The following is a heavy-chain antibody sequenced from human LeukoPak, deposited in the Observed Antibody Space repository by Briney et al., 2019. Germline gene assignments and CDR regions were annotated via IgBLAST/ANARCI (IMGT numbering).Heavy chain of an antibody. D-gene: IGHD5-18*01. V-gene: IGHV3-53*01. Sequence: PGGPLDLSFAAPGFPLISNYMSWVRQAPGKGLEWGPVTNSGGSTYYADSVKGRFTISRDNSKNTLFLQMNSLRAEDTAVYYCATRRGGYSYGSGFDYWGQGTLVTVSS. J-gene: IGHJ4*02. CDR2: TNSGGST. CDR3: ATRRGGYSYGSGFDY. CDR1: GFPLISNY.